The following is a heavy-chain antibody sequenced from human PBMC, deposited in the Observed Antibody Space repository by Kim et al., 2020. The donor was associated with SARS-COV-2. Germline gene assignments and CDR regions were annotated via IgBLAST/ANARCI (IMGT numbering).Heavy chain of an antibody. CDR2: ISAYNGNT. Sequence: ASVKVSCKASGYTFTSYGISWVRQAPGQGLEWMGWISAYNGNTNYAQKLQGRVTMTKDTSTSTAYMELRSLRSDDTAVYYGARVWVWSNENQSYFDYWGQGTLVTVSS. CDR1: GYTFTSYG. D-gene: IGHD3-10*01. J-gene: IGHJ4*02. V-gene: IGHV1-18*01. CDR3: ARVWVWSNENQSYFDY.